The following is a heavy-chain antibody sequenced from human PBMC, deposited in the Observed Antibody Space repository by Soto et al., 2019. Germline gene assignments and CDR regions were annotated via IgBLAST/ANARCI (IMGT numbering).Heavy chain of an antibody. D-gene: IGHD3-16*01. CDR2: ISGNGIDT. CDR1: GFTFSNYV. V-gene: IGHV3-23*01. Sequence: EVQLLESGGGLLRPGGSLRVSCAASGFTFSNYVMSWVRQAPGGGLEWVSAISGNGIDTYYADSVKGRFTISRDNSKNTLYLQINSLRVEVTAVYYCAKRRGEGFFDKWGQGTRVTVSS. J-gene: IGHJ4*02. CDR3: AKRRGEGFFDK.